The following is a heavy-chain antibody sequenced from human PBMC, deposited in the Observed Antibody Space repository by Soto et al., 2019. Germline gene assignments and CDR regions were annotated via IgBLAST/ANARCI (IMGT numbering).Heavy chain of an antibody. CDR2: TNAYSGES. Sequence: VQLVQSGSEMREPGASVRISCKASGYTFNTYFISGVSWVRQAPGQGLEWVGWTNAYSGESNNPEKFQGRVTITADESTTTAHMELSSLRSDDSAVYYCARDDATYCGGDCYRYFFYGLDVWGQGTTVTVSS. CDR1: GYTFNTYF. CDR3: ARDDATYCGGDCYRYFFYGLDV. D-gene: IGHD2-21*02. J-gene: IGHJ6*02. V-gene: IGHV1-18*04.